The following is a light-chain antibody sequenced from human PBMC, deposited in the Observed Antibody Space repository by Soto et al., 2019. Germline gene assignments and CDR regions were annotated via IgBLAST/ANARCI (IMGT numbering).Light chain of an antibody. V-gene: IGKV3-20*01. Sequence: EIVLAQSPGTLSLSPGERATLSCRASPSVSGSNLAWYQQKPGQAPRLVIYGASSRATGIPDRFSGSGSGTDFTLTISRLEPEDFAVYYCQQYGSSPRITFGQGTRLEIK. J-gene: IGKJ5*01. CDR1: PSVSGSN. CDR2: GAS. CDR3: QQYGSSPRIT.